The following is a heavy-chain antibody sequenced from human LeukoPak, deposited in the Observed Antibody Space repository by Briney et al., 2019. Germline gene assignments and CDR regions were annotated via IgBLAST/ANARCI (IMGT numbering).Heavy chain of an antibody. Sequence: SETLSLTCTVSGGSISSYYWSWIRQPPGKGLEWVGYIYYSGSTNYNPSLKSRVTISVDTSKNQFSLKLSSVTAADTAVYYCARYSSSSYLDYWGQGTLVTVSS. D-gene: IGHD6-6*01. CDR2: IYYSGST. CDR3: ARYSSSSYLDY. V-gene: IGHV4-59*01. J-gene: IGHJ4*02. CDR1: GGSISSYY.